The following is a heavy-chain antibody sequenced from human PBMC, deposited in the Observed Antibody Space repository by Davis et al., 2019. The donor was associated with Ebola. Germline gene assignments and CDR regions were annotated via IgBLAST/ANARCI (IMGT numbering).Heavy chain of an antibody. Sequence: PGGSLRLSCAASGFTFSSYSMNWVRQAPGKGLEWVSYISSSGSTIYYADSVKGRFTISRDNSKNTLYLQMSSLRAEDTAVYYCAKEAPLLAGDTPPFYFDCWGQGTLVTVSS. CDR3: AKEAPLLAGDTPPFYFDC. CDR2: ISSSGSTI. CDR1: GFTFSSYS. D-gene: IGHD2-2*01. J-gene: IGHJ4*02. V-gene: IGHV3-48*01.